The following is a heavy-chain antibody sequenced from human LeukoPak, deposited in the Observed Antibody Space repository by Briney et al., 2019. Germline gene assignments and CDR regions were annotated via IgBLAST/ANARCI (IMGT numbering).Heavy chain of an antibody. D-gene: IGHD3-22*01. CDR3: ARGYYYDSSGYYQIDY. V-gene: IGHV1-69*13. CDR1: GGTFSSYA. J-gene: IGHJ4*02. CDR2: IIPIFGTA. Sequence: GASVKVSCKASGGTFSSYAISWVRQAPGQGLEWMGGIIPIFGTANYAQKSQGRVTITADESTSTAYMELSSLRSEDTAVYYCARGYYYDSSGYYQIDYWGQGTLVIVSS.